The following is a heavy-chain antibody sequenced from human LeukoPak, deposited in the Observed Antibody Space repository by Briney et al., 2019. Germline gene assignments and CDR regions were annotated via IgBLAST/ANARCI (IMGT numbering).Heavy chain of an antibody. CDR1: GGSISSSYYF. D-gene: IGHD7-27*01. CDR3: ARDGATGVLDH. V-gene: IGHV4-39*07. J-gene: IGHJ4*02. Sequence: SETLSLTCTVSGGSISSSYYFWGWIRQPPGQGLEWIGSIYYSGSTYYNPSLKSRVTISVDTSKNQFSLKLSSVTAADTAVYFCARDGATGVLDHWGQGTLVTVSS. CDR2: IYYSGST.